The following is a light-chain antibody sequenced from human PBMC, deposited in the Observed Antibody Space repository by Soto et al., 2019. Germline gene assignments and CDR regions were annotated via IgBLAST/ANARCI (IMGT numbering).Light chain of an antibody. CDR3: QVWDSSSDWV. CDR1: NIGSYS. V-gene: IGLV3-21*04. J-gene: IGLJ3*02. CDR2: YDS. Sequence: SYELTQPPSVSVAPGKTARITCGGTNIGSYSVHWYQQKPGQAPVLVIYYDSDRPSGIPERFYGSNSGNTATLTISRVGAGDEADYYCQVWDSSSDWVFGGGTKVTVL.